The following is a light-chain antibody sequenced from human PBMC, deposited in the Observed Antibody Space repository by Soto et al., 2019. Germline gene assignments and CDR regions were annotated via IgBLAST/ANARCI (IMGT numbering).Light chain of an antibody. V-gene: IGLV7-43*01. Sequence: QAVVTQEPSLTVSPGGTVTLTCASSSGAVTSVYYPSWVQQTPGQAPRALIYSTNNKYSWTPARFSGSLLGDKAALTLSGVQPEDEAEYYCLLYYGGSWVFGGGTKLTVL. CDR1: SGAVTSVYY. CDR2: STN. J-gene: IGLJ3*02. CDR3: LLYYGGSWV.